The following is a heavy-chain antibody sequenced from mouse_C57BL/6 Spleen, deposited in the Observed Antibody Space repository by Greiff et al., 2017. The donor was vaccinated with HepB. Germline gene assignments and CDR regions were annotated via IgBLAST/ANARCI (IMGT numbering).Heavy chain of an antibody. CDR2: IYPGDGDT. V-gene: IGHV1-82*01. CDR3: ARGDDGYYPRAMDY. Sequence: QVQLQQSGPELVKPGASVKISCKASGYAFSSSWMNWVKQRPGKGLEWIGRIYPGDGDTNYNGKFKGKATLTADKSSSTAYMQLSSLTSEDSAVYFCARGDDGYYPRAMDYWGQGTSVTVSS. J-gene: IGHJ4*01. D-gene: IGHD2-3*01. CDR1: GYAFSSSW.